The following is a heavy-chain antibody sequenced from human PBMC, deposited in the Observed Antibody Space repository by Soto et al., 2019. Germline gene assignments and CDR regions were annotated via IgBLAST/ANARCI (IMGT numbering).Heavy chain of an antibody. CDR2: IFPKFGTT. V-gene: IGHV1-69*01. J-gene: IGHJ6*02. Sequence: QVQLVQSGAEVKKPGSSVKVSCKASGDTDTNYVISWVRQAPGQGLEWMGGIFPKFGTTYSAQKLQDRLTITADEGTSTVYMHLSSLRLDDTAVYYWEAEMTFGKLSVVWGQGTTVTVSS. D-gene: IGHD3-16*02. CDR3: EAEMTFGKLSVV. CDR1: GDTDTNYV.